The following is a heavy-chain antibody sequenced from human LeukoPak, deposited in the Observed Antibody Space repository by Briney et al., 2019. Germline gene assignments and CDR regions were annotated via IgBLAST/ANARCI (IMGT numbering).Heavy chain of an antibody. Sequence: GGSLRLSCAASGFTFSSYSMNWVRQAPGKGLEWVSSISSSSSRIYYADSVKGRFTISRDNAKNSLSLQMNSLRAEDTAVYYCARDTGPYGYSYGLDYWGQGTLVTVSS. CDR1: GFTFSSYS. V-gene: IGHV3-21*01. J-gene: IGHJ4*02. D-gene: IGHD5-18*01. CDR3: ARDTGPYGYSYGLDY. CDR2: ISSSSSRI.